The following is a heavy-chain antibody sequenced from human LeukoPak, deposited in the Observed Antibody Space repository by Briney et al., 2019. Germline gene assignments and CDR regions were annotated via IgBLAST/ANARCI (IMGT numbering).Heavy chain of an antibody. CDR3: ARSEYSSSFYFDY. V-gene: IGHV4-59*01. Sequence: SETLSLTCTVSGGSSSSYYWSWIRQPPGKGLEWIGYIDYSGSTNYNPSLKSRVTISVDTSKNQFSLKLSSVTAADTAVYYCARSEYSSSFYFDYWGQGTLVTVSS. CDR2: IDYSGST. D-gene: IGHD6-13*01. CDR1: GGSSSSYY. J-gene: IGHJ4*02.